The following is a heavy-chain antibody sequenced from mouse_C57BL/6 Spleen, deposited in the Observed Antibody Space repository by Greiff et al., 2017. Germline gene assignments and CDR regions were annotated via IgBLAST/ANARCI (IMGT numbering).Heavy chain of an antibody. CDR3: ASLITTADWYFGV. J-gene: IGHJ1*03. Sequence: QVQLQQSGPELVKPGASVKISCKASGYAFSSSWMNWVKQRPGKGLEWIGRIYPGDGDTNYNGKFKGKATLTADKSSSTAYMQLSSLPSEDSAVYFCASLITTADWYFGVWGTGTTVTVAS. D-gene: IGHD1-1*01. CDR2: IYPGDGDT. V-gene: IGHV1-82*01. CDR1: GYAFSSSW.